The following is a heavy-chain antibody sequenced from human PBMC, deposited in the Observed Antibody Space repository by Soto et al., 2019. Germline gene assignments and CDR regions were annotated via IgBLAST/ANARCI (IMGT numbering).Heavy chain of an antibody. CDR2: ISGSGGST. CDR1: GFTFSSYA. CDR3: AKEGGGTNGVCYQLDY. V-gene: IGHV3-23*01. J-gene: IGHJ4*02. Sequence: GGSLRLSCAASGFTFSSYAMSWVRQAPGKGLEWVSAISGSGGSTYYADSVKGRFTISRDNSKNTLYLQMNSLRAEDTAVYYCAKEGGGTNGVCYQLDYWGQGTLVTVSS. D-gene: IGHD2-8*01.